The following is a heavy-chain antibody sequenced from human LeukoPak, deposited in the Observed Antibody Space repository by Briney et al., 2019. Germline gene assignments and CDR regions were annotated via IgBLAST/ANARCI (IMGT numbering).Heavy chain of an antibody. D-gene: IGHD1-26*01. CDR1: GYTFTGYY. Sequence: SVKVSCKASGYTFTGYYMHWVRQAPGQGLEWMGGIIPIFGTANYAQKFQGRVTITADESTSTAYMELSSLRSEDTAVYYCARGRQWDEQKGIFDYWGQGTLVTVSS. J-gene: IGHJ4*02. CDR2: IIPIFGTA. CDR3: ARGRQWDEQKGIFDY. V-gene: IGHV1-69*13.